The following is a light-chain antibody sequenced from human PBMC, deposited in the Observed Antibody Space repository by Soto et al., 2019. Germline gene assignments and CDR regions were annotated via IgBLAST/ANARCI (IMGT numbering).Light chain of an antibody. Sequence: QAVVTQEPSLTVSPGGTVTLTCGSSTGAVTSAHYPYWFQQKPGQAPRTLSYDTSNKYSWTPSRFSGSLLGGKAALTLSGAQPEDEAEYYCLLSYSGARPHVFGSGTKLTVL. CDR3: LLSYSGARPHV. J-gene: IGLJ1*01. V-gene: IGLV7-46*01. CDR2: DTS. CDR1: TGAVTSAHY.